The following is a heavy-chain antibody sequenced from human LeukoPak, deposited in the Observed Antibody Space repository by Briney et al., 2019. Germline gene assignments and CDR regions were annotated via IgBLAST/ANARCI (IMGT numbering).Heavy chain of an antibody. D-gene: IGHD3-10*01. Sequence: HVASVKVSCKASGYTFTGNYMHWVRQAPGQGLEWMGWINPNSGGTNYVQKFQGRVTMTRDTSISTAYMELSSLTSDDTAVYYCARLPSTLVRGVIVDFWGQGTLVTVSS. CDR1: GYTFTGNY. J-gene: IGHJ4*02. V-gene: IGHV1-2*02. CDR2: INPNSGGT. CDR3: ARLPSTLVRGVIVDF.